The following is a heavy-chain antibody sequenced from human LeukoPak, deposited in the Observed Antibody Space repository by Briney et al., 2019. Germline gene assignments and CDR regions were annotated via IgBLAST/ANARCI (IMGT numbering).Heavy chain of an antibody. D-gene: IGHD4-17*01. CDR2: IKEDGSEK. CDR1: GFTFSSYW. Sequence: GGSLRLSCAASGFTFSSYWMSWVRQAPGKGLEWVANIKEDGSEKYYVDSVKGRFTISRDNAENSLYLQMHSLGAEDTAVYYCATTLTVTTGFYWGQGTLVTVSS. V-gene: IGHV3-7*01. J-gene: IGHJ4*02. CDR3: ATTLTVTTGFY.